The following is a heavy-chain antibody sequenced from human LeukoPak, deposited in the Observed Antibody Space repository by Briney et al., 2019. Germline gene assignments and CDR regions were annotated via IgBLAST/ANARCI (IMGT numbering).Heavy chain of an antibody. J-gene: IGHJ5*02. CDR3: SRVDENGYNFA. D-gene: IGHD5-24*01. CDR1: GFSFSSYS. CDR2: ISGGSSYI. Sequence: GGSLRLSCAASGFSFSSYSMNWVRQAPGKGLEWVSSISGGSSYIYYADSVKGRFTISRDNAKNSLFLQMNSLRAEDTAVYYCSRVDENGYNFAWGQGTLVTVSA. V-gene: IGHV3-21*01.